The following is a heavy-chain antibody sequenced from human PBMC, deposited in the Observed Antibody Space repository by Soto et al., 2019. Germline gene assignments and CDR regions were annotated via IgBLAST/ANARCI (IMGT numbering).Heavy chain of an antibody. J-gene: IGHJ6*02. CDR1: GFTFRSYS. Sequence: VQLVEPGGGLVTPGGSLRLSCAASGFTFRSYSMNWVRQAPGKGLAWVSSISSSSGYIYYADSVKGLFTIYRDNDKNSLYLQMNSLRAEDTAVYYCARDQWIQLWTYYYYGMDVWGQGTTVTVSS. CDR3: ARDQWIQLWTYYYYGMDV. D-gene: IGHD5-18*01. CDR2: ISSSSGYI. V-gene: IGHV3-21*01.